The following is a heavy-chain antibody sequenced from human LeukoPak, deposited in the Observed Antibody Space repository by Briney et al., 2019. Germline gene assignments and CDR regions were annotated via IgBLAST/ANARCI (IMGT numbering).Heavy chain of an antibody. D-gene: IGHD1-26*01. CDR1: GFTFSSYG. CDR2: IWYDGSNK. V-gene: IGHV3-33*06. Sequence: GRSLRLSCAASGFTFSSYGMHWVRQAPGKGLEWVAVIWYDGSNKYYADSVKGRFTISRDNSKNTLYLQMSSRRAEDAAVYYCAKDPRGSYSRDYYYYMDVWGKGTTVTVSS. CDR3: AKDPRGSYSRDYYYYMDV. J-gene: IGHJ6*03.